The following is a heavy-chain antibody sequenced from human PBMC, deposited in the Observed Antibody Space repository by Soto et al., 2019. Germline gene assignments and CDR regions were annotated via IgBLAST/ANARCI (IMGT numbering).Heavy chain of an antibody. D-gene: IGHD3-22*01. CDR3: AREWGDSSDNRANFDY. CDR2: INHSGST. J-gene: IGHJ4*02. Sequence: SETLSLTCAVYGGSFSGYYWSWIRQPPGKGLEWIGDINHSGSTTYNPSLKSRVTISLDTSKNQFSLKLSSVTAADTAVYYYAREWGDSSDNRANFDYWGQGTQVTVYS. V-gene: IGHV4-34*01. CDR1: GGSFSGYY.